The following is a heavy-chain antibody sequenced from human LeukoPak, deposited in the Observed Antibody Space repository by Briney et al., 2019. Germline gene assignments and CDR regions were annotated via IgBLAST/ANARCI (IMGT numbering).Heavy chain of an antibody. V-gene: IGHV1-8*01. CDR2: MNPNSGKT. CDR1: GYTFTSYE. D-gene: IGHD6-13*01. J-gene: IGHJ3*02. CDR3: ARDPAAAGTGAFDI. Sequence: GASVKVSCKASGYTFTSYEINWVRQATGQGLEWMGWMNPNSGKTGYAQKFQGRVTMTRNTSINTAYMELSSLTSEDTAVYYCARDPAAAGTGAFDIWGQGTMVTVSS.